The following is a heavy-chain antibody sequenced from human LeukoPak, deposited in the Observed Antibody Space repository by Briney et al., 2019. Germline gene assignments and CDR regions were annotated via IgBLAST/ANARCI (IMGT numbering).Heavy chain of an antibody. D-gene: IGHD6-13*01. V-gene: IGHV1-18*01. CDR2: ISAYNGNT. CDR1: GYTFTSYG. Sequence: ASVKVSCKASGYTFTSYGISWVRQAPGQGLEWMGWISAYNGNTNYAQKLQGRVTMTTDTSTSTAYMELRSLRSDDTAVYYCARGPRLYSSSAYYYYYYMDVWGKGTTVTVSS. J-gene: IGHJ6*03. CDR3: ARGPRLYSSSAYYYYYYMDV.